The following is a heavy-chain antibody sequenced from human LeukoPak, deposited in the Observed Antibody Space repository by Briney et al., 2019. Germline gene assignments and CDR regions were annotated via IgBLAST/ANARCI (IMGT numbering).Heavy chain of an antibody. J-gene: IGHJ4*02. D-gene: IGHD5-18*01. Sequence: GGSLRLSCAASGFTFSSYGMHWVRQAPGKGLEWVAVIWYDGSNKYYADSVKGRFAISRDNSKNTLYLQMNSLRAEDTAVYYCARDQGYSYGLTYYFDYWGQGTLVTVSS. CDR2: IWYDGSNK. V-gene: IGHV3-33*01. CDR3: ARDQGYSYGLTYYFDY. CDR1: GFTFSSYG.